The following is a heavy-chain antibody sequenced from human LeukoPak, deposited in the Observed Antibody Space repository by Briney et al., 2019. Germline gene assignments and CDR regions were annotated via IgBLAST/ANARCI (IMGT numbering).Heavy chain of an antibody. D-gene: IGHD3-22*01. CDR2: ISGSGGIT. Sequence: PGGSLRLSCAASGLTFSTYAMNWVRQAPGKGLEWVSSISGSGGITYYADSVRGRFTISRDNSKNTLFLQMNSLRAEDTAVYYCAKDHKYYFDSSTYYEYYFDYWGQGTLVTVSS. J-gene: IGHJ4*02. V-gene: IGHV3-23*01. CDR1: GLTFSTYA. CDR3: AKDHKYYFDSSTYYEYYFDY.